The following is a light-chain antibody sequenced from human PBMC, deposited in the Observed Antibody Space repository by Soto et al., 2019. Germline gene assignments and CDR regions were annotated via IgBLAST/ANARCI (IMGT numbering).Light chain of an antibody. CDR2: GAS. Sequence: EIVLTQSPGTLSLSPGERATLSCRASQSVRGSSLAWYQQKPGHTPRLLIYGASSRATGIPDRFSGSGSGTDFTLTISRLEPEDFAVYYCQQYGSSRLTFGGGTKVEIK. CDR1: QSVRGSS. J-gene: IGKJ4*01. CDR3: QQYGSSRLT. V-gene: IGKV3-20*01.